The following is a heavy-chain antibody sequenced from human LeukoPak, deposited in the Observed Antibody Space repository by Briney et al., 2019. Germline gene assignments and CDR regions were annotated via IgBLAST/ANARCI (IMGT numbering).Heavy chain of an antibody. CDR2: RYYTGNT. CDR3: AKGYTNGVNQEVWLDP. Sequence: SETLSLTCTVSGGSISSRSYSWGWIRQPPGKGLEWIGSRYYTGNTDYNPSLKSRLTMSVDTSKNQFSLKLSSVTAADTAVYFCAKGYTNGVNQEVWLDPWGQGTLVTVSS. CDR1: GGSISSRSYS. V-gene: IGHV4-39*07. D-gene: IGHD2-8*01. J-gene: IGHJ5*02.